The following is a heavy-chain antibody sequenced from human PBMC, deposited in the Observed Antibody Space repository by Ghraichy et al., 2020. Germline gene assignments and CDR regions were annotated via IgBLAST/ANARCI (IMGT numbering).Heavy chain of an antibody. V-gene: IGHV3-7*01. D-gene: IGHD6-19*01. Sequence: GGSLRLSCAASGFTITPYWMSWVRQAPGKGLEWVANIKQDGSEKYFVDSVKGRFTISRDNAKNSVYLHMNSLRAEDTAIYYCARENTAVPGGECWGQGTLVIVSS. J-gene: IGHJ4*02. CDR3: ARENTAVPGGEC. CDR1: GFTITPYW. CDR2: IKQDGSEK.